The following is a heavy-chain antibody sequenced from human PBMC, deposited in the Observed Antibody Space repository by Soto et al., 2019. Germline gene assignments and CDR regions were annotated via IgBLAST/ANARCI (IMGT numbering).Heavy chain of an antibody. CDR2: ISNDGSNK. V-gene: IGHV3-30*18. J-gene: IGHJ4*02. Sequence: QVQLVESGGGVVQPGKSLRLSCAASGFTFNTYGMHWVRQAPGKGPEWVAVISNDGSNKYYADSVKGRFTISRDKSKNTLYLQMNSRRAEDTAVYSCANWNYPQSDWGQGTLVTVSS. CDR1: GFTFNTYG. CDR3: ANWNYPQSD. D-gene: IGHD1-7*01.